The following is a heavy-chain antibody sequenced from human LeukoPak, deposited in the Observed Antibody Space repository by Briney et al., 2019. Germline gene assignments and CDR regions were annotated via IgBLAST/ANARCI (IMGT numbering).Heavy chain of an antibody. J-gene: IGHJ6*03. CDR3: ARHRYYYRSGSYYGAPYYMDV. Sequence: ASVEVSCKASGGTFISYAISWVRQAPGQGLEWMGGIIPIFGTANYAQKFQGRVTITADESTSTAYMELSSLRSEDTAVYYCARHRYYYRSGSYYGAPYYMDVWGKGTTVTISS. D-gene: IGHD3-10*01. CDR1: GGTFISYA. CDR2: IIPIFGTA. V-gene: IGHV1-69*13.